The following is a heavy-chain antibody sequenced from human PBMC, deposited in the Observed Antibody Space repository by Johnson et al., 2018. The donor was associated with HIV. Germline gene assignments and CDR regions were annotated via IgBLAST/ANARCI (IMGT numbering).Heavy chain of an antibody. J-gene: IGHJ3*02. CDR2: ISYDGSKK. D-gene: IGHD3-10*01. Sequence: QVQLVESGGGLVQPGGSLRLSCAAYEFTFGNYWISWLRQAPGKGLEWVAVISYDGSKKYHADSVKGRFTISRDNSKNTLYLQMNTLRAEDTAVYYCVKVDRRGGAFDIWGQGTMVTVSS. CDR1: EFTFGNYW. CDR3: VKVDRRGGAFDI. V-gene: IGHV3-30*18.